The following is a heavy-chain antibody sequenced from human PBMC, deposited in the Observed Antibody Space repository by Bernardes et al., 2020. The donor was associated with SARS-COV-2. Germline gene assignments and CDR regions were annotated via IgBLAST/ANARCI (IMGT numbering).Heavy chain of an antibody. Sequence: SETLSLTCAVSGGSISSSNWWSWVRQPPGKGLEWIGEIYHSGSTNYNPSLKSRVTISVDKSKNQFSLKLSSVTAADTAVYYCARRITIFGVVKPLDYWGQGTLVTVSS. CDR2: IYHSGST. CDR3: ARRITIFGVVKPLDY. D-gene: IGHD3-3*01. CDR1: GGSISSSNW. J-gene: IGHJ4*02. V-gene: IGHV4-4*02.